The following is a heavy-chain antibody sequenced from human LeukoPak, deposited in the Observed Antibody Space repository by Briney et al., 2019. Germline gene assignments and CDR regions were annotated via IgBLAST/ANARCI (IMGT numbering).Heavy chain of an antibody. CDR1: GFTFSSYG. D-gene: IGHD6-19*01. Sequence: GGSLRLSCAASGFTFSSYGMHWVRQAPGKGLEWVAFIRYDGINKYYADSVKGRFTISRDNSKNTLYLQMNSLRAEDTAVYYCATRPSGLFDYWGQGTLVTVSS. CDR3: ATRPSGLFDY. V-gene: IGHV3-30*02. J-gene: IGHJ4*02. CDR2: IRYDGINK.